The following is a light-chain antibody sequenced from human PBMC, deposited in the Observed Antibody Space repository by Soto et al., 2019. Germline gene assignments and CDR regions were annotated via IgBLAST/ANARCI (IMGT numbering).Light chain of an antibody. J-gene: IGKJ1*01. Sequence: EIVLTQSPGTLSLSPGERATLSCRASQSVSSSYLAWYQQKPGQAPRLLIYGASSSSTGIPDRFSGSGSGTDFTLTISRREPEDFAVYYCQQYGSSPTFGQGTKVEIK. CDR3: QQYGSSPT. V-gene: IGKV3-20*01. CDR1: QSVSSSY. CDR2: GAS.